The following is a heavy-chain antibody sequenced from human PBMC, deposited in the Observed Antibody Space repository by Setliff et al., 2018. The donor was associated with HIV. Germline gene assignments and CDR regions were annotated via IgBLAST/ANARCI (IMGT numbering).Heavy chain of an antibody. V-gene: IGHV4-31*03. Sequence: SETLSLTCTVSGDSISSDAYYWSWIRQHPEKGLEWVGYISYSGGSYYNPSLKSRISISMDMSKNQFSLKLKSVTAADTAVYYCARLNVEMFVVMAATPGWFGPWGQGILVTVSS. CDR2: ISYSGGS. J-gene: IGHJ5*02. D-gene: IGHD2-15*01. CDR3: ARLNVEMFVVMAATPGWFGP. CDR1: GDSISSDAYY.